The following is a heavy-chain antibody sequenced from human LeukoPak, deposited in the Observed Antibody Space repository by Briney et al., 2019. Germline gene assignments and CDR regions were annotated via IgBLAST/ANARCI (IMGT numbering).Heavy chain of an antibody. CDR2: ITPSGDGT. D-gene: IGHD1-1*01. J-gene: IGHJ4*02. V-gene: IGHV1-46*01. Sequence: ASVKVSCKSSGYRSTSYFVHWVRQAPGHGLEWMGVITPSGDGTSYTQKFQGRVTMTRDMSTNTDFMELTSLRSEDTAMYFCTREFPSTGYFDYWGQGTLVTVSS. CDR3: TREFPSTGYFDY. CDR1: GYRSTSYF.